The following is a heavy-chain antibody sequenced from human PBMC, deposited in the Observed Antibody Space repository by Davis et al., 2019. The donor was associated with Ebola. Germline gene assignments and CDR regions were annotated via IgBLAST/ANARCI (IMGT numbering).Heavy chain of an antibody. V-gene: IGHV4-34*01. CDR3: ARAPGGYGDYHFDY. Sequence: PSETLSLTCAVYGGSFSGYYWSWIRQPPGKGLEWIGKINHSGSTNYNPSLKSRVTISVDTSKNQFSLKLSSVTAADTAVYYCARAPGGYGDYHFDYWGQGTLVTVSS. J-gene: IGHJ4*02. CDR2: INHSGST. D-gene: IGHD4-17*01. CDR1: GGSFSGYY.